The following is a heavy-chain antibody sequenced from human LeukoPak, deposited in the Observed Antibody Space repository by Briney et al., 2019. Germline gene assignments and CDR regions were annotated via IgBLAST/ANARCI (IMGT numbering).Heavy chain of an antibody. J-gene: IGHJ4*02. V-gene: IGHV3-23*01. CDR3: ARGGGYGVKIDY. Sequence: GGSLRLSCAASGFTFSSYGMSWVRQAPGKGLEWVSAISGSGGSTYYPDSVKGRFTISRDNSNNTLYLQMNSLRAEDTAVYYCARGGGYGVKIDYWGQGTLVTVSS. CDR1: GFTFSSYG. D-gene: IGHD3-22*01. CDR2: ISGSGGST.